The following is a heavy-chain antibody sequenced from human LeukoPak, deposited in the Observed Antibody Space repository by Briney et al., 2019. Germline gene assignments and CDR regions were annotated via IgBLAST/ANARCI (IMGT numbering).Heavy chain of an antibody. CDR1: GFSFSSTW. D-gene: IGHD3-10*01. V-gene: IGHV3-74*01. Sequence: VGSLRLSCAASGFSFSSTWMHWVRQAPGKGLVWVSHIHSDGISTTYADSVKGRFTISRDNAKNTLYLQMDSLRDEDMAVYYCARDWFRTVDYWGQGTLVTVSS. CDR2: IHSDGIST. CDR3: ARDWFRTVDY. J-gene: IGHJ4*02.